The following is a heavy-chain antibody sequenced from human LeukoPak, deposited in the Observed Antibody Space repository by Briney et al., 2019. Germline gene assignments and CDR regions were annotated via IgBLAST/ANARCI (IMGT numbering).Heavy chain of an antibody. CDR2: ISAYNGNT. D-gene: IGHD4-23*01. CDR1: GYTFTSYG. CDR3: ATERDYGDKVDY. J-gene: IGHJ4*02. V-gene: IGHV1-18*01. Sequence: ASVKVSCKASGYTFTSYGISWVRQAPGQGLEWMGWISAYNGNTNYAQKLQGRVTMTTDTSTSTAYMELRSLRSDDTAVYYCATERDYGDKVDYWGQGTLVTVSS.